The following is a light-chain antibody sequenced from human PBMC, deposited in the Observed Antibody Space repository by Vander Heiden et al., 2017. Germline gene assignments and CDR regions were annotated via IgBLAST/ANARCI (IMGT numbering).Light chain of an antibody. CDR3: QQSYSTPFT. Sequence: DIQMTQSPSSLSASVGDRVTITCRASQSISIYLNWYQQKPGKAPKLLIYAASSLQSGVPSRFSGSGSGTDFTLTISSLQPEDFATYYCQQSYSTPFTFGHGTKVDIK. CDR2: AAS. J-gene: IGKJ3*01. CDR1: QSISIY. V-gene: IGKV1-39*01.